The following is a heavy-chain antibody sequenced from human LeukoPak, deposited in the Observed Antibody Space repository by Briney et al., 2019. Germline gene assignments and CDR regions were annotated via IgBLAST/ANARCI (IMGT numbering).Heavy chain of an antibody. CDR3: AKANDFWSGVFDY. CDR2: ISGSGGST. J-gene: IGHJ4*02. D-gene: IGHD3-3*01. CDR1: GFTFSSYA. Sequence: GGSLRLSCAASGFTFSSYAMSWVRQAPGKGLEWVSAISGSGGSTCYADSVKGRFTISRDNSKNTLYLQMNSLRAEDTAVYYCAKANDFWSGVFDYWGQGTLVTVSS. V-gene: IGHV3-23*01.